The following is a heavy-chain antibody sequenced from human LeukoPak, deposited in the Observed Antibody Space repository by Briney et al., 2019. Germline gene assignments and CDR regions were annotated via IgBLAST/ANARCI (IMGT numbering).Heavy chain of an antibody. J-gene: IGHJ6*03. V-gene: IGHV1-2*06. CDR3: ARGGSSHYYYYMDV. D-gene: IGHD6-13*01. Sequence: ASVKVSCKASGYTFTGYYMHWVRQAPGQGLEWMGRINPNSGGTNYAQKFQGRVTMTRDTSISTTYMELSRLRSDDTAVYYCARGGSSHYYYYMDVWGKGTTVTVSS. CDR2: INPNSGGT. CDR1: GYTFTGYY.